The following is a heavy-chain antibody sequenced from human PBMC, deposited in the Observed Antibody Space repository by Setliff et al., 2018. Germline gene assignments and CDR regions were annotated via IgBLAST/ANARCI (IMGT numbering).Heavy chain of an antibody. CDR2: INTNTGNP. CDR1: GYSFSTYA. V-gene: IGHV7-4-1*02. CDR3: ARAGRFATIVWKGDYYMDV. D-gene: IGHD3-16*02. J-gene: IGHJ6*03. Sequence: GASVKVSCKASGYSFSTYAMSWIRQAPGQGLEWMGWINTNTGNPSYAQGFTGRFVFSLDTSVSTAYLQISSLKPEDTAMYYCARAGRFATIVWKGDYYMDVWGKGTTVTVSS.